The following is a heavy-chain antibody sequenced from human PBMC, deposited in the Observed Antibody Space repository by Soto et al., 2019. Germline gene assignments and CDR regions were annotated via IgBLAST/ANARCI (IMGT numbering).Heavy chain of an antibody. CDR2: IKSKTDGGTT. D-gene: IGHD3-22*01. CDR1: GFTFSNAW. Sequence: GGSLRLSCAASGFTFSNAWMNWVRQAPGKGLEWVGRIKSKTDGGTTDYAAPVKGRFTISRDYSKNTLYLQMNSLKTEDTAVYYCTIAPGGGYYYDSSGYADYWGQGTLVTVSS. CDR3: TIAPGGGYYYDSSGYADY. V-gene: IGHV3-15*07. J-gene: IGHJ4*02.